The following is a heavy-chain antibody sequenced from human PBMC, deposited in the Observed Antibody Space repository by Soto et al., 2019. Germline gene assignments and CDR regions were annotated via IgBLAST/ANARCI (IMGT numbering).Heavy chain of an antibody. J-gene: IGHJ5*02. D-gene: IGHD1-1*01. CDR2: ISAYNGNT. V-gene: IGHV1-18*01. Sequence: ASVKVSCKASGGTFSTHAISWVRQAPGQGLEWMGWISAYNGNTNYAQKLQGRVTMTTDTSTSTAYMELRSLRSDDTAVYYCARWRWNWQLGPWGQGTLVTVSS. CDR1: GGTFSTHA. CDR3: ARWRWNWQLGP.